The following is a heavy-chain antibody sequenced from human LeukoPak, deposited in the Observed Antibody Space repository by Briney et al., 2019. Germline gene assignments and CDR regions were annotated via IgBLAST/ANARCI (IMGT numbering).Heavy chain of an antibody. CDR2: INHSGST. CDR1: GGSFGGYY. Sequence: SETLSLTCAVCGGSFGGYYWSWIRQPPGKGLEWIGEINHSGSTNYNPSLKSRVTISVDTSKNQFSLKLSSVTAADTAVYYCARTPSAATRYYYYYGMDVWGKGTTVTVSS. J-gene: IGHJ6*04. V-gene: IGHV4-34*01. CDR3: ARTPSAATRYYYYYGMDV. D-gene: IGHD2-15*01.